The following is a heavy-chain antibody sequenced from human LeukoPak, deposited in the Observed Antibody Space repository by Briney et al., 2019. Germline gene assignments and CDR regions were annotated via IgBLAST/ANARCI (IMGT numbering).Heavy chain of an antibody. CDR3: ARDSLPHYYTSGSQNPADY. J-gene: IGHJ4*02. CDR2: INPSGGST. Sequence: ASVKVSCKASGYTLTSYRIHWVRQAPGQGLEWMGIINPSGGSTSYTQKFQGRVTMTRDTSTSTVYMELSSLRSEDTAVYYCARDSLPHYYTSGSQNPADYWGQGTLVTVSS. V-gene: IGHV1-46*01. D-gene: IGHD3-10*01. CDR1: GYTLTSYR.